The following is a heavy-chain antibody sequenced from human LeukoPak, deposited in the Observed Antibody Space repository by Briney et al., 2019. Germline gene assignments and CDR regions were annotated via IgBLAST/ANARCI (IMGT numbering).Heavy chain of an antibody. CDR2: IYYSGST. J-gene: IGHJ6*02. D-gene: IGHD6-19*01. CDR1: GGSISSYY. V-gene: IGHV4-59*12. CDR3: AREDSSGWPHRTTRMDV. Sequence: PSETLSLTCPVSGGSISSYYWSWIRQPPGKGLEWIGYIYYSGSTNYNPSLKSRVTISVDTSKNQFSLKLSPVTAADTAVYYCAREDSSGWPHRTTRMDVWGQGTTVTVSS.